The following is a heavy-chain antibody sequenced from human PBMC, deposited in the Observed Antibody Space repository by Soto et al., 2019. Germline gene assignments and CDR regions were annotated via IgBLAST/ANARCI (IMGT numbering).Heavy chain of an antibody. CDR1: GGSISSGGYY. V-gene: IGHV4-31*03. CDR2: IYYSGST. D-gene: IGHD6-13*01. CDR3: AREQQLVGREGYYYYGMDV. J-gene: IGHJ6*02. Sequence: SETLSLTCTVSGGSISSGGYYWSWIRQHPGKGLEWIGYIYYSGSTYYNPSLKSRVTISVDTSKNQFSMQLSSVTAADTAVYYCAREQQLVGREGYYYYGMDVWGQGTTVTVSS.